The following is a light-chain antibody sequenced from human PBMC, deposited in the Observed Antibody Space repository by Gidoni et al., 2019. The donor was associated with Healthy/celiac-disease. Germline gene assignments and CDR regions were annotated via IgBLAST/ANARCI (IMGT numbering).Light chain of an antibody. J-gene: IGKJ2*01. CDR1: QSVSSSY. V-gene: IGKV3-20*01. CDR2: GAS. CDR3: QQYGSSPYT. Sequence: ELVLTQSPGTLSLSPGERATLSCRASQSVSSSYLAWYQQKPGQAPRLIIYGASSRATGIPDMFSGSGSGTDFTLTISILEHEDFAVYYCQQYGSSPYTFXQXTKLEIK.